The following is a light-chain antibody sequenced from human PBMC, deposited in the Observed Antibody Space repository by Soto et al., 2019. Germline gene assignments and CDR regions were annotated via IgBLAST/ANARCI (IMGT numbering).Light chain of an antibody. Sequence: DIQMTQSPSTLSASVGDRVTITCRASQSISSWLAWYQQKPGKAPKLLTYDASSLESGVPSRFSGSGSGTEFTLTISSLQPYDFATYYCQQYNSYPSTFGQGTKLEIK. J-gene: IGKJ2*01. V-gene: IGKV1-5*01. CDR1: QSISSW. CDR3: QQYNSYPST. CDR2: DAS.